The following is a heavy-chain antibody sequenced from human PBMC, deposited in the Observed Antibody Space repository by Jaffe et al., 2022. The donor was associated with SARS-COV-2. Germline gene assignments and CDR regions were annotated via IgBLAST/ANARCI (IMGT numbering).Heavy chain of an antibody. D-gene: IGHD3-3*01. CDR1: GGSISSSSYY. J-gene: IGHJ4*02. CDR3: ARRGSAGLNYDFWSGHIGDCFDY. Sequence: QLQLQESGPGLVKPSETLSLTCTVSGGSISSSSYYWGWIRQPPGKGLEWIGSIYYSGSTYYNPSLKSRVTISVDTSKNQFSLKLSSVTAADTAVYYCARRGSAGLNYDFWSGHIGDCFDYWGQGTLVTVSS. V-gene: IGHV4-39*01. CDR2: IYYSGST.